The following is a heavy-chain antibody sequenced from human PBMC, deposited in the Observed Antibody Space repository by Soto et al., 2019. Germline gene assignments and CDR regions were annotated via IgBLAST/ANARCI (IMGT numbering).Heavy chain of an antibody. J-gene: IGHJ3*02. D-gene: IGHD6-25*01. CDR1: GFTVSSYG. Sequence: ESGGGVVQPGRSLRLSCAASGFTVSSYGMHWVRQAPGKGLEWVAVIWYDGSNKYYADSVKGRFTISRDKYKNTLYLQMNSLRAEDTAVYYCARVVGYGFDIWGQGTMVTVSS. CDR2: IWYDGSNK. CDR3: ARVVGYGFDI. V-gene: IGHV3-33*01.